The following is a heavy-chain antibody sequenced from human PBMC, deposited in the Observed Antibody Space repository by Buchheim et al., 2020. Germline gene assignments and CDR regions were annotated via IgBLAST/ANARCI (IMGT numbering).Heavy chain of an antibody. Sequence: EVQLVESGGGLVQPGGSLRLSCAASGFTFSSYSMNWVRQAPGKGLEWVSYISSSSSTIYYADSVKGRFTISRDNATNSLYLSMNSLRAEDTAVYYCAAYYYDSSGTQEFDYWGQGTL. V-gene: IGHV3-48*01. CDR1: GFTFSSYS. CDR3: AAYYYDSSGTQEFDY. D-gene: IGHD3-22*01. CDR2: ISSSSSTI. J-gene: IGHJ4*02.